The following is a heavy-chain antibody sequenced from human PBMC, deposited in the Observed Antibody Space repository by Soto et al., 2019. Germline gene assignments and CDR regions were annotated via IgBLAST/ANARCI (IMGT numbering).Heavy chain of an antibody. CDR2: INGNRKKI. CDR1: GFNFQDYA. Sequence: PGGSLRLSCAASGFNFQDYAMHWVRQAPGKGLEWVSGINGNRKKIDYADSVKGRFTISRDNSENTVYLQMTSLRPDDTAVFYCARDVAMPSGLGLGYWGQGTLVTVSS. D-gene: IGHD6-19*01. J-gene: IGHJ4*02. CDR3: ARDVAMPSGLGLGY. V-gene: IGHV3-9*01.